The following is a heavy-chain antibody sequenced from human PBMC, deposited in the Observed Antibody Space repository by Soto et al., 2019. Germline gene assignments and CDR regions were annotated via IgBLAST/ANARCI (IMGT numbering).Heavy chain of an antibody. CDR3: AKRGYSGFYFDH. J-gene: IGHJ4*02. CDR1: GFTFSDYA. V-gene: IGHV3-30*18. CDR2: ISYDGSNQ. Sequence: QVQLVDSGGGVVQPGRSLRLSCAASGFTFSDYAMHWVRQAPGKGLEWVAVISYDGSNQYYADSVKGRFTISRDNSNNTLFLHMNNLRSEDTAVYYCAKRGYSGFYFDHWGLGTLVTVSS. D-gene: IGHD5-12*01.